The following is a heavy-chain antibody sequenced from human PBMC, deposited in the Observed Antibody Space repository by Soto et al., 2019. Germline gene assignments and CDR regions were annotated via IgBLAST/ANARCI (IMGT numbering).Heavy chain of an antibody. CDR1: GFTFGDNA. J-gene: IGHJ4*02. CDR2: IRSKAYGGTT. V-gene: IGHV3-49*03. Sequence: EVQLVESGGGLVQPGRSLRLSCTASGFTFGDNAMNWLRQAPGKGLEWVSFIRSKAYGGTTEYAASVKGRFTISRDDSKSIAYLQMNSLKTEDTAVYYCTREPYCSDGSCYRHYYFDYWGQGALVTVSS. CDR3: TREPYCSDGSCYRHYYFDY. D-gene: IGHD2-15*01.